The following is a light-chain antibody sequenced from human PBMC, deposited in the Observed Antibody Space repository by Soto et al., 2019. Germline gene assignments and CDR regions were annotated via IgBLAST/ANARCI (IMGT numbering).Light chain of an antibody. CDR1: SSNIGSNN. CDR3: AAWDDSLSGLV. V-gene: IGLV1-47*01. Sequence: QSVLNQPPSASGTPGQRVTISCSGSSSNIGSNNVNWYQQLPGTAPKLLIYSNNQRPSGVPDRFSGSKSGTSASLAISGLRSEDEADYHCAAWDDSLSGLVFGGGTKLTVL. CDR2: SNN. J-gene: IGLJ2*01.